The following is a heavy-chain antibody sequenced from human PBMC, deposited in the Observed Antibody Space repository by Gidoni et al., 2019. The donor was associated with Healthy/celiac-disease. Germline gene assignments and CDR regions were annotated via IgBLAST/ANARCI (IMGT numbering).Heavy chain of an antibody. CDR3: ARDNMIVVVTLDY. J-gene: IGHJ4*02. Sequence: QVQLVESGGGVVQPGRSLRLSCAASGVTFSSYAMHWVRQAPGKGLEWVAVISYDGSNKYYADSVKGRFTISRDNSKNTLYLQMNSLRAEDTAVYYCARDNMIVVVTLDYWGQGTLVTVSS. D-gene: IGHD3-22*01. V-gene: IGHV3-30-3*01. CDR1: GVTFSSYA. CDR2: ISYDGSNK.